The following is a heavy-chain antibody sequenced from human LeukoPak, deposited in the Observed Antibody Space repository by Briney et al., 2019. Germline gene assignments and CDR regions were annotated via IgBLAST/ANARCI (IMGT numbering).Heavy chain of an antibody. D-gene: IGHD6-6*01. V-gene: IGHV3-23*01. CDR3: AKEDSSSSRYYFEY. CDR2: ISGSGGGT. CDR1: GFAFSTYA. Sequence: GVSLRLPCAASGFAFSTYAMSWVRQAPGMGLEWVSAISGSGGGTYYADSVKGRFTISRDNAKNTLYLLMNNLRAEDTAVYHCAKEDSSSSRYYFEYWGQGTLVTVSS. J-gene: IGHJ4*02.